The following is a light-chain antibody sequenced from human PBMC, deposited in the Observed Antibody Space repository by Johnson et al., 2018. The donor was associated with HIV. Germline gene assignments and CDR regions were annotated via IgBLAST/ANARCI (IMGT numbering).Light chain of an antibody. CDR1: SSDMGHYA. Sequence: HSVLTQPPSVSAAPGQKVTISCSGSSSDMGHYAVSWYQELPGTAPKLLIYENNKRPSGIPDRFSGSKSGTSATLGITGLQTGEEADYYCGTWDSSLSAAGVFGTGTKVSVL. J-gene: IGLJ1*01. CDR3: GTWDSSLSAAGV. CDR2: ENN. V-gene: IGLV1-51*02.